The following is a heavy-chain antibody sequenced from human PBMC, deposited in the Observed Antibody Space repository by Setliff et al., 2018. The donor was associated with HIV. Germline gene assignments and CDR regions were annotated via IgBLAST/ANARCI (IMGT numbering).Heavy chain of an antibody. CDR2: IFASGTT. CDR1: GGSINNYC. D-gene: IGHD3-10*01. V-gene: IGHV4-4*09. J-gene: IGHJ5*02. CDR3: ARRIDDSGSFPDKNWFDT. Sequence: SETLSLTCTVSGGSINNYCWNWIRQPPGRGLEWIGSIFASGTTKYNPSLQSRVTMSIDTSKNQFSLKLTSVTAADTAVYYCARRIDDSGSFPDKNWFDTWGQGSLVTVS.